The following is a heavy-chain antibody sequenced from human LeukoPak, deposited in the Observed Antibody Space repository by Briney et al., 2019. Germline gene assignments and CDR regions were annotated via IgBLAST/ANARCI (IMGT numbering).Heavy chain of an antibody. V-gene: IGHV3-7*01. CDR2: IKQDGSEK. J-gene: IGHJ4*02. Sequence: ETLSLTCTVSGGSISSYYWNWVRQAPGKGLEWVANIKQDGSEKYYVDSVKGRFTISRDNSKNSLFLQMNSLRAEDTAVYYCASLGYWGQGTLVTVSS. CDR1: GGSISSYY. CDR3: ASLGY.